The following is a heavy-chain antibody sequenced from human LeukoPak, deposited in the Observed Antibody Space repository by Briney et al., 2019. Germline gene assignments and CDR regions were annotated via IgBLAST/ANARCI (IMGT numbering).Heavy chain of an antibody. D-gene: IGHD6-13*01. CDR2: IFITGIT. V-gene: IGHV4-4*07. Sequence: PSETLSLTCTVSGGSISSYSWSWIRQPAGKGLEWIGRIFITGITNYNPSLKSRVTMSVDTTKNQFSLKLSSVTAADTAVYYCARVSSWGPNYYYYYMDVWGKGTTVTISS. CDR3: ARVSSWGPNYYYYYMDV. CDR1: GGSISSYS. J-gene: IGHJ6*03.